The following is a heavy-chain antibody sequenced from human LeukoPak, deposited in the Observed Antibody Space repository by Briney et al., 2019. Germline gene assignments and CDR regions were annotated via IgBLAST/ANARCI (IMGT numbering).Heavy chain of an antibody. V-gene: IGHV3-23*01. CDR3: ALNRGGNVQPPFDA. J-gene: IGHJ4*02. CDR2: ISGSGGST. D-gene: IGHD1-1*01. Sequence: GGSLRLSCAASGFTFSSYAMSWVRQAPGKGLEWVSAISGSGGSTYYADSVKGRFTISRDNSKNTLYLQMNSLRAEDTAVYYCALNRGGNVQPPFDAWGQGTLVTVSS. CDR1: GFTFSSYA.